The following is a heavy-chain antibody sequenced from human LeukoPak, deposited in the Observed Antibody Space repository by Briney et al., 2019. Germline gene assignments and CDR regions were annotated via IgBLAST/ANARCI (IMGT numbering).Heavy chain of an antibody. CDR3: ARRSSMVGAFGY. CDR1: GDSISCSSYY. V-gene: IGHV4-39*01. CDR2: IYYSGST. D-gene: IGHD1-26*01. J-gene: IGHJ4*02. Sequence: SESLSLTCTVSGDSISCSSYYWGWIRQPPGKGLEWIGSIYYSGSTYYNPSLKSRVAISVDTSKNQFSLKLSSVTAADTAVYYCARRSSMVGAFGYWGQGTLVTASS.